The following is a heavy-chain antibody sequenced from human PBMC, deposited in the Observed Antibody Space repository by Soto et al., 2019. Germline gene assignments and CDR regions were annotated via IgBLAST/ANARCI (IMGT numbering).Heavy chain of an antibody. Sequence: QVQLQQWGAGLLKPSETLSLTCAVYGGSFSGYYWSWIRQPPGKGLEWIGEINHSGSTNYNPSLKGRVTISVDTSKNQFSLKLSSVTAEATAVYYCARVGIVVVPAARNWFDPWGQGTLVTVSS. D-gene: IGHD2-2*01. V-gene: IGHV4-34*01. J-gene: IGHJ5*02. CDR1: GGSFSGYY. CDR2: INHSGST. CDR3: ARVGIVVVPAARNWFDP.